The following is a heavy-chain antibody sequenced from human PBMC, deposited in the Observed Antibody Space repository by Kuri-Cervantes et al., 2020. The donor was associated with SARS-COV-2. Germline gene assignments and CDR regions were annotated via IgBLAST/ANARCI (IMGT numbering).Heavy chain of an antibody. D-gene: IGHD6-13*01. J-gene: IGHJ1*01. Sequence: SETLSLTCTVSGGSISSHYWSWIRQPPGKGLEWIGSIYYSGSTYYNPSLKSRVTISVDTSKNQFSLKLSSVTAADTAVYYCARVPEGGYSFQHWGQGTLVTVSS. V-gene: IGHV4-59*05. CDR1: GGSISSHY. CDR2: IYYSGST. CDR3: ARVPEGGYSFQH.